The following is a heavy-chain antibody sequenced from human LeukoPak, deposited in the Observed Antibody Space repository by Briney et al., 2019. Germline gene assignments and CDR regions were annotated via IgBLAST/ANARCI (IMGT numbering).Heavy chain of an antibody. CDR2: IKQDGSDK. CDR1: GFTFSSYW. V-gene: IGHV3-7*01. D-gene: IGHD6-13*01. Sequence: GGSLRLSCAASGFTFSSYWMTWVRQAPGKGLEWVANIKQDGSDKYYMDSVRGRFTISRDNAKNSLYLQMNSLRVEDTAVYYCARDVEMYSSTWSDAFDIWGQGTMVTVSS. J-gene: IGHJ3*02. CDR3: ARDVEMYSSTWSDAFDI.